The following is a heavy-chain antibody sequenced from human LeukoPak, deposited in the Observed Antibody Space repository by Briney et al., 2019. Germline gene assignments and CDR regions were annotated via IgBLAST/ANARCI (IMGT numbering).Heavy chain of an antibody. CDR2: INTDGGST. CDR1: GFTFGSYW. CDR3: GRGFSIVPAGIPDY. J-gene: IGHJ4*02. V-gene: IGHV3-74*01. Sequence: GGSLRLSCAASGFTFGSYWMHWVRQAPGRGLVWVSRINTDGGSTTYADSVKGRFTISRDNAKNTLYLQMNSLRAEDTAVYYCGRGFSIVPAGIPDYWGLGTLVTVSS. D-gene: IGHD2-2*02.